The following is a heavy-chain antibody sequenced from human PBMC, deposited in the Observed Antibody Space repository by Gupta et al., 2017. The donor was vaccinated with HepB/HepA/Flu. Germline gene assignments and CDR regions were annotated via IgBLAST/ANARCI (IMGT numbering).Heavy chain of an antibody. V-gene: IGHV1-69*04. CDR3: ARDLGYNYDGSDY. D-gene: IGHD3-22*01. CDR2: IIPILGKA. Sequence: SRVRQAPGQGLEWMGRIIPILGKAIYAQKFQGRVTITADKSTSTVHMELSSLRSDDTAVFYCARDLGYNYDGSDYWGQGTLVTVSS. J-gene: IGHJ4*02.